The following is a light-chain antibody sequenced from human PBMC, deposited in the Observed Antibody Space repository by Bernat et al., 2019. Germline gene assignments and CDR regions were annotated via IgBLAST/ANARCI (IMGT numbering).Light chain of an antibody. J-gene: IGLJ3*02. CDR2: EDN. V-gene: IGLV6-57*04. CDR1: SGSIASNY. CDR3: QSYDSSVHWV. Sequence: NFMLTQPHSVSESPGKTVTISCTRSSGSIASNYVQWYQQRPGSAPTTVIYEDNQRPSGVPDRFSGSIDSSSTSASLTISGLTTEDEADYYWQSYDSSVHWVFGGGTRLTVL.